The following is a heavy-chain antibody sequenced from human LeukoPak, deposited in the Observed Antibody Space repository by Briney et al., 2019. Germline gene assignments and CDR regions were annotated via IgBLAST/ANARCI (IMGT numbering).Heavy chain of an antibody. CDR1: GGSLSGYY. D-gene: IGHD5-24*01. Sequence: SETLSLTCAVYGGSLSGYYWSWIRQPPGKGLEWIGEINHSGSTNYNPSLKSRVTISVDTSKHQFSLKLSSVTAADTAVYYCARGGVRWLQSYPKFGYWGQGTLVTVSS. CDR2: INHSGST. CDR3: ARGGVRWLQSYPKFGY. J-gene: IGHJ4*02. V-gene: IGHV4-34*01.